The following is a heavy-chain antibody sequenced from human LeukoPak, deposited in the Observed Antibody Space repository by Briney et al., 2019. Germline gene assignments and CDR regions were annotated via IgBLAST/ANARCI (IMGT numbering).Heavy chain of an antibody. Sequence: QAGGSLRFSCAASGFTFSSYAMSWVRQAPGKGLEWVSAISGSGGSTYYADSVKGRFTISRDNSKNTLYLQMNSLRAEDTAVYYCAKDGPMVRRGIDYWGQGTLVTVSS. CDR3: AKDGPMVRRGIDY. CDR1: GFTFSSYA. J-gene: IGHJ4*02. D-gene: IGHD4-23*01. CDR2: ISGSGGST. V-gene: IGHV3-23*01.